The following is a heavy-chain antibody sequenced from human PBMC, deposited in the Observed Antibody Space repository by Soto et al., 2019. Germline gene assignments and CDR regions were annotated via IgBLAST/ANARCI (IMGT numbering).Heavy chain of an antibody. CDR3: AGDQSPSPGYCSGGSCYSDYYYGMDV. D-gene: IGHD2-15*01. CDR2: ISSSSSYI. CDR1: GFTFSSYS. V-gene: IGHV3-21*01. Sequence: GGSLRLSCAASGFTFSSYSMNWVRQAPGKGLEWVSSISSSSSYIYYADSVKGRFTISRDNAKNSLYLQMNSLRAEDKAVYYCAGDQSPSPGYCSGGSCYSDYYYGMDVWGQGTTVTVSS. J-gene: IGHJ6*02.